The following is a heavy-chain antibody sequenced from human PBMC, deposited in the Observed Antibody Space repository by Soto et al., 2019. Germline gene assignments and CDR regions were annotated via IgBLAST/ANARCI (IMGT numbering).Heavy chain of an antibody. CDR3: VRDLLGSGGHFDY. J-gene: IGHJ4*02. CDR2: IWYDGSNT. D-gene: IGHD7-27*01. Sequence: QVQLVESGGGVVQPGRSLRLSCAASGFIFSSFGMHWVRQAPGKGLEWVAHIWYDGSNTYYADSVKGRFTISGDNSRNTVYLQMNSLRAEDAAVYHCVRDLLGSGGHFDYWGQGTLVTVSS. CDR1: GFIFSSFG. V-gene: IGHV3-33*01.